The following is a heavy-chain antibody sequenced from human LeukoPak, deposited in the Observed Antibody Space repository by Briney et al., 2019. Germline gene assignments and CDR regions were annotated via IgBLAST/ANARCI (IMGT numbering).Heavy chain of an antibody. Sequence: GGSLRLSCAASGFTFSFYGMHWVRQAPGKGLEWVAVISYDGSNKYYADSVKGRFTISRDNSKNTLYLQMNSLRAEDTAVYYCAKESHIVVVVAATVFDYWGQGTLVTVSS. V-gene: IGHV3-30*18. D-gene: IGHD2-15*01. CDR2: ISYDGSNK. J-gene: IGHJ4*02. CDR3: AKESHIVVVVAATVFDY. CDR1: GFTFSFYG.